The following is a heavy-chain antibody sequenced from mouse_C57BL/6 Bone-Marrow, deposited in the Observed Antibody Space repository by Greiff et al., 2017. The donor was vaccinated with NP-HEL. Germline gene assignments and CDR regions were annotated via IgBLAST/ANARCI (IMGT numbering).Heavy chain of an antibody. CDR1: GYTFTSYW. D-gene: IGHD2-4*01. CDR3: AREAIYYDYDAWFAY. V-gene: IGHV1-53*01. J-gene: IGHJ3*01. CDR2: INPSNGGT. Sequence: VQLQQPGTELVKPGASVKLSCKASGYTFTSYWMHWVKQRPGQGLEWIGNINPSNGGTNYNEKFKSKATLTVDKSSSTAYMQLSSLTSEDSAVYYCAREAIYYDYDAWFAYWGQGTLVTVSA.